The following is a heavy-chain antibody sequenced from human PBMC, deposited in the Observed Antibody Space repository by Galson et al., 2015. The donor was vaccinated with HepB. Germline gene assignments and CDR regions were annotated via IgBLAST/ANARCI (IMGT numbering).Heavy chain of an antibody. CDR2: IYPGDSDT. V-gene: IGHV5-51*01. J-gene: IGHJ5*02. D-gene: IGHD3-10*01. Sequence: KGLEWMGIIYPGDSDTRYSLSFQGQVTISADKSISTAYLQWSSLRAEDTAVYYCARDRAGSAWGQGTLVTVSS. CDR3: ARDRAGSA.